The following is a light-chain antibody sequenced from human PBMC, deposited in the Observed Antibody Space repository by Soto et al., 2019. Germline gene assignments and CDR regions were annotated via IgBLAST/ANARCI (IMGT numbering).Light chain of an antibody. CDR3: MQGTHWPPYT. J-gene: IGKJ2*01. CDR2: KVS. V-gene: IGKV2-30*01. CDR1: QSLVYSDGNTY. Sequence: DVVMTQSPLSLPVTLGQPASISCRSSQSLVYSDGNTYLTWFQQRPGQSPRRLIYKVSNRDSGVPDRFSGSGSGSDFTPRITGVEAEDVGVYYCMQGTHWPPYTFGQGTKLEIK.